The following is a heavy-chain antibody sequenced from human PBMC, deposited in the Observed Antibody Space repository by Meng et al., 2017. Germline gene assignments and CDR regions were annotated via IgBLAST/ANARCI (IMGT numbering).Heavy chain of an antibody. V-gene: IGHV2-5*01. CDR1: GFSLSTSGVG. CDR3: AHIPYSSSWYEYFQH. Sequence: QITLKESGPTLVKPTQTLTLTCTCAGFSLSTSGVGVGWIRQPPGRALEWLALIYWNDDKRYSPSLKSRLTITKDTSKNQVVLTMTNMDPVDTATYYCAHIPYSSSWYEYFQHWGQGTLVTVSS. D-gene: IGHD6-13*01. J-gene: IGHJ1*01. CDR2: IYWNDDK.